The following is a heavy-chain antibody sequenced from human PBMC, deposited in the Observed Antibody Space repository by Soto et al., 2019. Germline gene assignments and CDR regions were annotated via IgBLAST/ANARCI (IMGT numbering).Heavy chain of an antibody. J-gene: IGHJ4*02. Sequence: QVQLQESGPGLVKPSETLSLTCTVSGGSISSYYWSWIRQPAGKGLEWIGRIYTSGSTNYNPSLKSRVTMSLDTSKNQFSFKLSSVTAADTAVYYCARTDFPYCSGGSCSDFDYWGQGTLVTVSS. CDR1: GGSISSYY. V-gene: IGHV4-4*07. CDR2: IYTSGST. D-gene: IGHD2-15*01. CDR3: ARTDFPYCSGGSCSDFDY.